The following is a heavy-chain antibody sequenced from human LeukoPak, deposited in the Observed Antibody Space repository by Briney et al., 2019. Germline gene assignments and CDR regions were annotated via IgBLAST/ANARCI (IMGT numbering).Heavy chain of an antibody. CDR1: GFTFSSYS. Sequence: GGSLRLSCAASGFTFSSYSMNWVRQAPGKGLEWVSYITSSSSTIYYADSVKGRFTISRDNAKNSLYLQMSSLRAEGTAVYYCASLRYFDWGPMGYMDVWGKGTTVTISS. CDR2: ITSSSSTI. J-gene: IGHJ6*03. CDR3: ASLRYFDWGPMGYMDV. D-gene: IGHD3-9*01. V-gene: IGHV3-48*01.